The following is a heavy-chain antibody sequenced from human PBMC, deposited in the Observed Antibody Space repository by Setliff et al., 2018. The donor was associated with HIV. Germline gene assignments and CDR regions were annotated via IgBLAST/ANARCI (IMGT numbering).Heavy chain of an antibody. CDR1: GYTLTELS. J-gene: IGHJ6*02. CDR2: FDPEDGET. CDR3: ARGEGSGWDTVEENYYNLDV. D-gene: IGHD6-19*01. V-gene: IGHV1-24*01. Sequence: ASVKVSCKVSGYTLTELSMHWVRQAPGKGLEWMGGFDPEDGETIYAQKFQGRVTITADASTSTAYMELISLRSEDTAVYYCARGEGSGWDTVEENYYNLDVWGPGTTVTVSS.